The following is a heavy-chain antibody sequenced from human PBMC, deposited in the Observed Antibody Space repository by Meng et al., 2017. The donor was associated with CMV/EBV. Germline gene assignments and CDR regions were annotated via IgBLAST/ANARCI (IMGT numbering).Heavy chain of an antibody. D-gene: IGHD3-16*01. CDR2: ISSSGSTI. V-gene: IGHV3-48*03. CDR3: AREGWGWLPGSGMDV. CDR1: GFTFSSYE. J-gene: IGHJ6*02. Sequence: GGFLRLSCAASGFTFSSYEMNWVRQAPGKGLEWVSYISSSGSTIYYADSVKGRFTISRDNAKNSLYLQMNSLRAEDTAVYYCAREGWGWLPGSGMDVWGQGTTVTVSS.